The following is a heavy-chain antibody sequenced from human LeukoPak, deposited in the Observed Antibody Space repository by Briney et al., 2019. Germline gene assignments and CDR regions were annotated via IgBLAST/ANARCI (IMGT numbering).Heavy chain of an antibody. CDR1: GFTFSSYA. CDR3: AKAPMVRGVIMPSFDY. Sequence: PGGSLRLSCAASGFTFSSYAMSWVRQAPGKWLEWVSAIRGSGGSTYYADSVKGRFNISRDNSKNTLYLQMNSLRAEDTAVYYCAKAPMVRGVIMPSFDYWGQGTLVTVSS. D-gene: IGHD3-10*01. J-gene: IGHJ4*02. CDR2: IRGSGGST. V-gene: IGHV3-23*01.